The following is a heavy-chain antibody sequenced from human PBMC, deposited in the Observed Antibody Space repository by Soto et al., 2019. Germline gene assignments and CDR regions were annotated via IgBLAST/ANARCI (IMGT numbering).Heavy chain of an antibody. J-gene: IGHJ6*02. CDR2: ICYSGDKT. CDR1: GFTFSNYA. Sequence: GGSLRLSCAASGFTFSNYAMSWVRQAPGKGLEWVSAICYSGDKTFYADSAKGRFTISRDNSKNTLYLEMKSLRAEDTAVYYCAKATIEVSAPGTAVWGQGTTVTVSS. CDR3: AKATIEVSAPGTAV. D-gene: IGHD6-13*01. V-gene: IGHV3-23*01.